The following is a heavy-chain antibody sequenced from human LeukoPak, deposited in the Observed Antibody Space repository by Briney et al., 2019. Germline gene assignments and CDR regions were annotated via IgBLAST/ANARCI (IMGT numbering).Heavy chain of an antibody. CDR2: ISSSSSYI. CDR1: GFTFSSYS. Sequence: GGSLRLSCAASGFTFSSYSMNWVRQAPGKGLEWVSSISSSSSYIYYADSVKGRFTISRDNAKNSLYLQMNSLRAEDTAMYYCARHHIGGPFDYGGAFDIWGQGTMVTVSS. V-gene: IGHV3-21*04. CDR3: ARHHIGGPFDYGGAFDI. D-gene: IGHD4-17*01. J-gene: IGHJ3*02.